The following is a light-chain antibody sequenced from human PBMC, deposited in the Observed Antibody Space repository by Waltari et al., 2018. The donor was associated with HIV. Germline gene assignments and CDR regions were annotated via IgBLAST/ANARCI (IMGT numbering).Light chain of an antibody. CDR1: QSRVYSDGSTD. Sequence: DVMNQSPLSLPVTLGQKAYTPCRSSQSRVYSDGSTDLTWLQQRPGQSPRRLIYKVSNRDSGIPDRFSGSGSVTDFTLKISRVEAEDVVVYYCMQGTHWPLTFGQGTKVEIK. CDR3: MQGTHWPLT. CDR2: KVS. J-gene: IGKJ1*01. V-gene: IGKV2-30*01.